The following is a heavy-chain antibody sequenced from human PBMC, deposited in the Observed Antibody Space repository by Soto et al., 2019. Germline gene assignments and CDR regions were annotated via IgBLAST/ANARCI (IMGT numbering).Heavy chain of an antibody. D-gene: IGHD3-10*01. V-gene: IGHV3-30*04. CDR2: ISRDGTNK. Sequence: PXGSLVLACAASGFTFSRYAIHWVRQAPGKGLEWVAVISRDGTNKYYVDSVKGRFTISRDNSRNTLYLQMNSLRHEDAAVYYCARSRSGAVADSFDFWGQGTLVTVYS. CDR3: ARSRSGAVADSFDF. J-gene: IGHJ4*02. CDR1: GFTFSRYA.